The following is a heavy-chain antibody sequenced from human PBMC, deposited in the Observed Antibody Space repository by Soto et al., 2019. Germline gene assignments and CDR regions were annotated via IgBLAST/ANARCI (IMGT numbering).Heavy chain of an antibody. CDR1: GGTFSSYT. Sequence: SVKVSCTASGGTFSSYTISWVRQAPGQGLEWMGRIIPILGIANYAQKFQGRVTITADKSTSTAYMELSSLRSEDTAVYYCARASLVRSTAGGHDAFDIWGQGTMVTVSS. V-gene: IGHV1-69*02. CDR3: ARASLVRSTAGGHDAFDI. D-gene: IGHD2-8*02. CDR2: IIPILGIA. J-gene: IGHJ3*02.